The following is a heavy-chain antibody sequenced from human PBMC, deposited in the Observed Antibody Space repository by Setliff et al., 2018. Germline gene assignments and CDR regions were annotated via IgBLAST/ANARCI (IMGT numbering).Heavy chain of an antibody. V-gene: IGHV3-48*01. Sequence: LRLSCATSGFSFSGYGMNWVRQAPGKGLEWVSYISSTSSTIYYADSVKGRFTISRDSAKNSLYLQMNSLRAEDTAVYYCARDLGNWFDSWGQGTVVTVSS. J-gene: IGHJ5*01. CDR1: GFSFSGYG. CDR2: ISSTSSTI. CDR3: ARDLGNWFDS. D-gene: IGHD3-16*01.